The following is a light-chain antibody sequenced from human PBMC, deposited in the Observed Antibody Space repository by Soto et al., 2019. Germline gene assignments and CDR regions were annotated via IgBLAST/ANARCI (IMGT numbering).Light chain of an antibody. CDR1: VLTKTY. CDR2: RDS. V-gene: IGLV3-27*01. J-gene: IGLJ2*01. CDR3: YSAADNNLI. Sequence: SYELTQPSSVSVSPGQTARITCSGDVLTKTYARWFQQKPGQAPVLVIYRDSERPSGIPERFSGSSSGTAVTLTISGAQVDDEADYYCYSAADNNLIFGGGTKLTVL.